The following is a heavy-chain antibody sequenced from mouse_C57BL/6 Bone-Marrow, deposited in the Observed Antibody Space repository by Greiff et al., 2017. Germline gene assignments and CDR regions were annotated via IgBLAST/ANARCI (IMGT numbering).Heavy chain of an antibody. D-gene: IGHD2-12*01. Sequence: QVQLQQPGAELVMPGASVKLSCKASGYTFTSYWMHWVKQRPGQGLEWIGEIDPSDSYTNYNQKFKGKSTLTVDKSSSTAYMQLSSLTSEDSAVYYCARGVYYSGDVDYWGQGTTLTGSS. CDR3: ARGVYYSGDVDY. CDR2: IDPSDSYT. CDR1: GYTFTSYW. V-gene: IGHV1-69*01. J-gene: IGHJ2*01.